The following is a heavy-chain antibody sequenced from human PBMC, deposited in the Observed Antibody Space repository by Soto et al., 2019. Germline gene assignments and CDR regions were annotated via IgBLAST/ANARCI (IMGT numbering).Heavy chain of an antibody. D-gene: IGHD2-2*01. CDR2: TYDRSKWYF. CDR1: GDSVSTNSGA. CDR3: VRDGCSPTTCYGGRMNAFDI. J-gene: IGHJ3*02. Sequence: QVQLQQSGPGLVKPSQTLSLTCAISGDSVSTNSGAWNWIRQSPSRGLEWLGRTYDRSKWYFQYEAYVRSRIATNPDTSKTQISLQLNSVTPEDTALYYCVRDGCSPTTCYGGRMNAFDIWGQGTVVTVSS. V-gene: IGHV6-1*01.